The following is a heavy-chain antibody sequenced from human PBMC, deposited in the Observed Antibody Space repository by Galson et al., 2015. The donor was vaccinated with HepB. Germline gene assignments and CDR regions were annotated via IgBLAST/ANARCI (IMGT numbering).Heavy chain of an antibody. Sequence: SVKVSCKASGYTFTSYDINWVRQATGQGLEWMGWMNPNSGNTGYAQKFQGRVTMTRNTSISTAYMELSSLRSEDTAVYYCATSSSWYMYYYYYYGMDVWGQGTTVTVSS. V-gene: IGHV1-8*01. J-gene: IGHJ6*02. CDR3: ATSSSWYMYYYYYYGMDV. D-gene: IGHD6-13*01. CDR1: GYTFTSYD. CDR2: MNPNSGNT.